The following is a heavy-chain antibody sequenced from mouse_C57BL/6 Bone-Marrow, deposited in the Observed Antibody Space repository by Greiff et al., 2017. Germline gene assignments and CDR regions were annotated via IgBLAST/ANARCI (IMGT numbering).Heavy chain of an antibody. D-gene: IGHD2-3*01. CDR1: GFSLSTFGLG. Sequence: QVTLKVSGPGILQPSQTLSLTCSFSGFSLSTFGLGVGWIRQPSGKGLEWLAHIWWDDDNYYNPALKSRLTISKDTYKNQVFLKIANVDTADTATYYCARFRADGYYVFWYFDVWGTGTTVTVSS. J-gene: IGHJ1*03. CDR3: ARFRADGYYVFWYFDV. CDR2: IWWDDDN. V-gene: IGHV8-8*01.